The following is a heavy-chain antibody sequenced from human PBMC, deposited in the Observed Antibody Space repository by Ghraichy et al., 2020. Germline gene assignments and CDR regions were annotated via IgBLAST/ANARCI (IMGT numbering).Heavy chain of an antibody. V-gene: IGHV4-61*01. CDR3: ARAPHAECSGGTCFSSRWFDP. D-gene: IGHD2-15*01. CDR2: IYYNGIT. CDR1: GGSVSSGNYY. Sequence: SETLSLTCTVSGGSVSSGNYYWSWIRQPPGKGLEWIGYIYYNGITNYNPSLQSRVTISADTSKNQFSLKLTSVTAVDTAVYYCARAPHAECSGGTCFSSRWFDPWGQGTLVTVSS. J-gene: IGHJ5*02.